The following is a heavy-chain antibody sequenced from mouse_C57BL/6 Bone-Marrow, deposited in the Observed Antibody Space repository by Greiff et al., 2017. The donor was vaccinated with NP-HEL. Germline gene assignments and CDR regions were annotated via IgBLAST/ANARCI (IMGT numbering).Heavy chain of an antibody. Sequence: EVQVVESGGGLVKPGGSLKLSCAASGFTFSDYGMHWVRQAPEKGLEWVAYISSGSSTIYYADTVKGRFTIPRDNAKNTLFLQLTSLRSEDTTMYYCARASNYPRHYAMDYWGQGTSVTVSS. CDR1: GFTFSDYG. D-gene: IGHD2-5*01. CDR2: ISSGSSTI. V-gene: IGHV5-17*01. J-gene: IGHJ4*01. CDR3: ARASNYPRHYAMDY.